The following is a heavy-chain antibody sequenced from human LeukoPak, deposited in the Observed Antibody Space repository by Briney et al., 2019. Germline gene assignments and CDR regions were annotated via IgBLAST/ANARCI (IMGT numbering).Heavy chain of an antibody. V-gene: IGHV4-38-2*02. CDR3: ASTYYDILTGYHPHAFDI. J-gene: IGHJ3*02. Sequence: SETLSLTCTVSGYSISSGYYWGWIRQPPGKGLEWIGSIYHSGSTYYNPSLKSRVTISVDTSKNQFSLKLSSVTAADTAVYYCASTYYDILTGYHPHAFDIWGQGTMVTVSS. D-gene: IGHD3-9*01. CDR2: IYHSGST. CDR1: GYSISSGYY.